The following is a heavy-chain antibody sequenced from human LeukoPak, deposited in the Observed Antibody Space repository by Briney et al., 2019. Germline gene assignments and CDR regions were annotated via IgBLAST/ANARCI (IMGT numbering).Heavy chain of an antibody. CDR3: ARPRGCGSARCNNFDY. CDR2: MDEYGSDI. CDR1: AFDFSGFS. V-gene: IGHV3-7*01. J-gene: IGHJ4*02. D-gene: IGHD2-2*01. Sequence: PGGSLRLSCVVSAFDFSGFSMSWVRQAPGKGLEWVAIMDEYGSDIFYVESVKGRFIISRANARNSLYLQMNNLRAEDTAVYYCARPRGCGSARCNNFDYWGQGTLVTVSS.